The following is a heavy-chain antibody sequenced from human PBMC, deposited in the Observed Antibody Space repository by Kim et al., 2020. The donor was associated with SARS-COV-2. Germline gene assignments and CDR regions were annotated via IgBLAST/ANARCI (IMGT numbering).Heavy chain of an antibody. V-gene: IGHV3-30*18. J-gene: IGHJ6*02. CDR1: GFTFSSYG. CDR3: AKGAYYYDSGSGGGMDV. Sequence: GGSLRLSCAASGFTFSSYGMHWVRQAPGKGLEWVAVISYVGSNKYYADSVKGRFTISRDNSKNTLYVQMNSLRAEDTAVYYCAKGAYYYDSGSGGGMDVWGQGTTVTVSS. CDR2: ISYVGSNK. D-gene: IGHD3-10*01.